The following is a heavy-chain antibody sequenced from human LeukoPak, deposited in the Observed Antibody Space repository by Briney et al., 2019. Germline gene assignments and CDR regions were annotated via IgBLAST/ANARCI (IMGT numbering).Heavy chain of an antibody. J-gene: IGHJ4*02. CDR1: GFTSINYW. Sequence: PGGSLRLSCAASGFTSINYWMHWVRQAPGEGLVWVSHINNDGSTTTYADSVKGRFTISRDNAKNTLYLHVNSLRAEDTAVYYCARGGFCSGADCRGSFDYWGQGSLVTVSS. V-gene: IGHV3-74*01. CDR2: INNDGSTT. D-gene: IGHD2-15*01. CDR3: ARGGFCSGADCRGSFDY.